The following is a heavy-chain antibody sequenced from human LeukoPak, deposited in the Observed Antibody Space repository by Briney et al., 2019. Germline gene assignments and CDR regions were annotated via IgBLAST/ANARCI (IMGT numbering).Heavy chain of an antibody. J-gene: IGHJ4*02. Sequence: SETLSLTCTVSGGSISSYYWSWIRQPPGKGLEWIGYIYYSGSTNYNPSLKSRVTISVDTSKNQFSLKLSSVTAADTAVYYCLARLAGFDYWGQGTLVTVYS. CDR1: GGSISSYY. CDR2: IYYSGST. D-gene: IGHD6-25*01. V-gene: IGHV4-59*01. CDR3: LARLAGFDY.